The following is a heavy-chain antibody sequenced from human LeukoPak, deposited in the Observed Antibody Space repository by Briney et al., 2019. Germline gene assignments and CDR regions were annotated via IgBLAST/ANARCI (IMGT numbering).Heavy chain of an antibody. Sequence: SETLSLTCTVSGASINSYYWSWIRQPAGKGLEWIGRIYTSGSTAYNPSLKSRVTMSVDTSKKQFSLKLSSVTAADTAVYYCARESATDFDYWGQGTLVTVSS. J-gene: IGHJ4*02. CDR3: ARESATDFDY. CDR1: GASINSYY. CDR2: IYTSGST. D-gene: IGHD1-26*01. V-gene: IGHV4-4*07.